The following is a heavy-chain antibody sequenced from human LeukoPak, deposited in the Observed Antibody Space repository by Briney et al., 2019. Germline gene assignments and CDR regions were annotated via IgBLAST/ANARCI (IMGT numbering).Heavy chain of an antibody. D-gene: IGHD6-13*01. CDR1: GYAFTGYY. CDR2: IKPNSGDT. V-gene: IGHV1-2*02. J-gene: IGHJ5*02. Sequence: GASVNVPCKASGYAFTGYYIHWVRQAPGQGLEWMGWIKPNSGDTDYAQKFQGRVTMTRDTSISTAYMEMNGLTSDDTAVYFCARSGEYSSSWYIGAHWFDPWGQGTLVTVSS. CDR3: ARSGEYSSSWYIGAHWFDP.